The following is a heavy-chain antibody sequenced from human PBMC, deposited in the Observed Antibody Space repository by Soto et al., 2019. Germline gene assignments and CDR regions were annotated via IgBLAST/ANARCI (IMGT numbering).Heavy chain of an antibody. CDR1: GYTFTTSG. CDR3: TRAGASDWNYVSTSS. CDR2: ISAKSGNT. J-gene: IGHJ4*02. D-gene: IGHD1-7*01. Sequence: QLVQSGAEVKKPGASVKVSCKASGYTFTTSGFNWVRQAPGQGLEWTGWISAKSGNTNYAQKLQGRVTMTTDTSPRKVYMELKCLTSDDTAIYCCTRAGASDWNYVSTSSWGQGTLVTVS. V-gene: IGHV1-18*04.